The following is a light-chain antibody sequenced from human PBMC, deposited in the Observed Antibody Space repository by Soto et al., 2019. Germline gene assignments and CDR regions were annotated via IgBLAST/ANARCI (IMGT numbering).Light chain of an antibody. CDR2: EVN. CDR3: SSYAGSSNV. Sequence: QSVLTQPASVSGSPGQSLTISCTGTSIDIAPYNYVSWYQQHPGKAPKLMIYEVNKRPSGVPDRFSGSKSGNTASLTVSGLQAEDEADYYCSSYAGSSNVFGTGTKLTVL. J-gene: IGLJ1*01. CDR1: SIDIAPYNY. V-gene: IGLV2-8*01.